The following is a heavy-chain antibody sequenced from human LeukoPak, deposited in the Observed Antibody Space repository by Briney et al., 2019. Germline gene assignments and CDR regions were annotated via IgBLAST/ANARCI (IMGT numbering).Heavy chain of an antibody. Sequence: SETLSLTCTVSGGSISRSSDYWGWIRQPPGKGLEWIATNYHRGNTYYNPSLKSRITISVDTSKNQFPLNLTSVIAADTAVYYCVGGRAFDVWGQGTMVTVSS. V-gene: IGHV4-39*01. J-gene: IGHJ3*01. CDR2: NYHRGNT. D-gene: IGHD3-16*01. CDR3: VGGRAFDV. CDR1: GGSISRSSDY.